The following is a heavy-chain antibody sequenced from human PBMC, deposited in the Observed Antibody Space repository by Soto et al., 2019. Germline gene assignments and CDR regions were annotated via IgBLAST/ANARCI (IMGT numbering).Heavy chain of an antibody. CDR2: IWYDGSNK. Sequence: PGGSLRLSCAASGFTFSSYGMHWVRQAPGKGLEWVAVIWYDGSNKYYADSVKGRFTISRDNSKNTLYLQMNSLRAEDTAVYYCARDSNFVVYYYYYMDVWGKGTTVTVSS. D-gene: IGHD3-3*01. J-gene: IGHJ6*03. CDR3: ARDSNFVVYYYYYMDV. CDR1: GFTFSSYG. V-gene: IGHV3-33*01.